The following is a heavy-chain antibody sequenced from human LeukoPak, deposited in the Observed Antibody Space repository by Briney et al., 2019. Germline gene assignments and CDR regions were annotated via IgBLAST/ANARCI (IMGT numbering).Heavy chain of an antibody. CDR3: AKELSIAAAGGFDY. CDR1: GFTFSTYW. CDR2: IRYDGSNK. J-gene: IGHJ4*02. D-gene: IGHD6-13*01. V-gene: IGHV3-30*02. Sequence: GGSLRLSCAASGFTFSTYWMSWFRQAPGKGLEWVAFIRYDGSNKYYADSVKGRFTISRDNSKNTLYLQMNSLRAEDTAVYYCAKELSIAAAGGFDYWGQGTLVTVSS.